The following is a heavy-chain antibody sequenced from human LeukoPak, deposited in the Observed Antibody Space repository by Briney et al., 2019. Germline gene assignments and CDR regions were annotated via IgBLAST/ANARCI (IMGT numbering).Heavy chain of an antibody. CDR2: ISWNSGSI. Sequence: PGGSLRLSCAASGFIFDDYAMYWVRQAPGKGLEWVSGISWNSGSIGYADSVKGRFTISRDNAKNSLYLQMNSLRAEDTALYYCAKAHCSSTSCYKAKGDYFDYWGQGTLVTVSS. V-gene: IGHV3-9*01. CDR1: GFIFDDYA. J-gene: IGHJ4*02. D-gene: IGHD2-2*02. CDR3: AKAHCSSTSCYKAKGDYFDY.